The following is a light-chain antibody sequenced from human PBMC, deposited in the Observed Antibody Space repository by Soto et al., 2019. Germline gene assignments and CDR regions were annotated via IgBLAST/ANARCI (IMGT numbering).Light chain of an antibody. Sequence: DIQMTQSPSSLSASVGDRVTIICRASQSISAYLNWYQHKPGKAPKFLIYAASTLESGVPSRFSGRGSGTNFTLTISSLQPEDFATYDCQQSYSNDPFTCGGGTTVEIK. CDR3: QQSYSNDPFT. V-gene: IGKV1-39*01. CDR1: QSISAY. CDR2: AAS. J-gene: IGKJ4*01.